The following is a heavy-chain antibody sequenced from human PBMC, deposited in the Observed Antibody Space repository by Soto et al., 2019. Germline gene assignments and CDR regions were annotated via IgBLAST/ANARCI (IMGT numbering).Heavy chain of an antibody. V-gene: IGHV6-1*01. Sequence: SQTLSLTCAISGDSVSSNSAAWNWIRQSPSRGLEWLGRTYYRSKWYNDYAVSVKSRITINPDTSKNQFSLRLNSVTPEDTAVYYCARDARDIVATFGGEGYYYYYGMDVWGQGTTVTVSS. D-gene: IGHD5-12*01. CDR1: GDSVSSNSAA. CDR3: ARDARDIVATFGGEGYYYYYGMDV. CDR2: TYYRSKWYN. J-gene: IGHJ6*02.